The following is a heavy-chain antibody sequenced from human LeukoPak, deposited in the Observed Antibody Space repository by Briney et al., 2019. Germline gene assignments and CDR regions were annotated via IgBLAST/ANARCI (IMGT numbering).Heavy chain of an antibody. V-gene: IGHV4-34*01. D-gene: IGHD3-10*01. Sequence: SDTLSLTCAVYGGPFRGYHWSWLPHPPGKALEWIGEINQSGRTNYNPCLKSRLTISVDTSKNQFSLKLRSVTAADTGVYYCARAAPSSTMVRGVTFDYWGQGTLGTVSA. CDR1: GGPFRGYH. J-gene: IGHJ4*02. CDR2: INQSGRT. CDR3: ARAAPSSTMVRGVTFDY.